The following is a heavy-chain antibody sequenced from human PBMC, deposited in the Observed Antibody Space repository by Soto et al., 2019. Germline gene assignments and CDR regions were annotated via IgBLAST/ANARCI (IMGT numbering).Heavy chain of an antibody. CDR1: GGSISSGGYS. V-gene: IGHV4-30-2*01. J-gene: IGHJ4*02. D-gene: IGHD5-18*01. CDR3: PREMDTGPFNY. Sequence: QLQLPESGSGLVKPSQTLSLTCAVSGGSISSGGYSWSWIRQPPGKGLEWIWYINHSGSTYYNPSPKSRVNFAVDRYMNLFSLKQRSGTAADTVVYYCPREMDTGPFNYWGQGTLVTVSS. CDR2: INHSGST.